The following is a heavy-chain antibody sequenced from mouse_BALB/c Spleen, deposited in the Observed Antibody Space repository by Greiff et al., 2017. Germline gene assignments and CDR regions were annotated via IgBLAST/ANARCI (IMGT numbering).Heavy chain of an antibody. J-gene: IGHJ4*01. CDR2: IYPGDGDT. CDR1: GYTFTSYW. V-gene: IGHV1-87*01. Sequence: QVQLQQSGAELARPGASVKLSCKASGYTFTSYWMQWVKQRPGQGLEWIGAIYPGDGDTRYTQKFKGKATLTADKSSSTAYMQLSSLASEDSAVYYCARGWLLASYAMDYWGQGTSVTVSS. CDR3: ARGWLLASYAMDY. D-gene: IGHD2-3*01.